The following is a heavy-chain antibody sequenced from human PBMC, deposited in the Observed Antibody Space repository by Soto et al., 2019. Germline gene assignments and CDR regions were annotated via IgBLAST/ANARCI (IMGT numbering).Heavy chain of an antibody. CDR1: GGSISSCGYY. Sequence: SETLSLTCTVSGGSISSCGYYWSWIRQHPGKGLEWIGYIYYSGSTYYNPSLKSRVTISVDTSKNQFSLKLSSVTAADTAVYYCARVFVVVRAALNWFDLRGQGILVSLST. D-gene: IGHD2-2*01. V-gene: IGHV4-31*03. J-gene: IGHJ5*02. CDR3: ARVFVVVRAALNWFDL. CDR2: IYYSGST.